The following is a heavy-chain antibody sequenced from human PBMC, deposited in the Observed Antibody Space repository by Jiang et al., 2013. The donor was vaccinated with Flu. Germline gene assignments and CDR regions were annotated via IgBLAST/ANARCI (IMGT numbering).Heavy chain of an antibody. Sequence: SGAEVKKPGASVKVSCKASGYTFTSYAMHWVRQAPGQRLEWMGWINAGNGNTKYSQKFQGRVTITRDTSASTAYMELSSLRSEDTAVYYCARAGYSSGWYEEIWFDPWGQGTLVTVSS. CDR2: INAGNGNT. CDR3: ARAGYSSGWYEEIWFDP. CDR1: GYTFTSYA. V-gene: IGHV1-3*01. D-gene: IGHD6-19*01. J-gene: IGHJ5*02.